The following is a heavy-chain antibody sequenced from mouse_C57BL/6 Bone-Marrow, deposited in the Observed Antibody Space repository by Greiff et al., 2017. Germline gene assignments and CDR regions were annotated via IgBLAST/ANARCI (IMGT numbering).Heavy chain of an antibody. Sequence: QVQLQQPGAELVKPGASVKMSCKASGYTFTSYWITWVKQRPGQGLEWIGDIYPGSGSTNYNEKFKSKATLTVDTSSSTAYMQRSSLTSEDSAVYYCAYYYGSSYECAYWGQGTLVTVSA. D-gene: IGHD1-1*01. V-gene: IGHV1-55*01. J-gene: IGHJ3*01. CDR3: AYYYGSSYECAY. CDR2: IYPGSGST. CDR1: GYTFTSYW.